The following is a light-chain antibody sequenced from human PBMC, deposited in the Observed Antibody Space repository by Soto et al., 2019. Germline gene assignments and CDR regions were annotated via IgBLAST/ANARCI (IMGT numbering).Light chain of an antibody. J-gene: IGKJ4*01. CDR1: QSIGSSY. V-gene: IGKV3-20*01. CDR2: SAS. CDR3: HQYATSPLT. Sequence: EFVLTQSPGTLSLSPGERATLSCRASQSIGSSYLAWYQRKPGQAPRLLIYSASSRATGIPDRFSGSGSGTDFTLTISRLEPEDFAVYYCHQYATSPLTFGGGTKVDIK.